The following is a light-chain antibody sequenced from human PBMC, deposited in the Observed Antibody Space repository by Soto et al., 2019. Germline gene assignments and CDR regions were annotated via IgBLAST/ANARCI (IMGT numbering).Light chain of an antibody. CDR1: SSDVGGYNF. V-gene: IGLV2-14*01. Sequence: QSVRTQPASVSGSPGQSITISCTGTSSDVGGYNFVSWYQQHPGKAPKPMIYDVSNRPSGASNRFSGSKSGNTASLTIYGLQAEDEADYYCSSYTSSSTYVFGTGTKVTVL. CDR3: SSYTSSSTYV. CDR2: DVS. J-gene: IGLJ1*01.